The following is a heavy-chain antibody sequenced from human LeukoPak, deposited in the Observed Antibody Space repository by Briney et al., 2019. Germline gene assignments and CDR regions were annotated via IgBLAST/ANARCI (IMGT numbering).Heavy chain of an antibody. V-gene: IGHV3-49*03. D-gene: IGHD3-10*01. CDR2: IRSKAYGGTT. Sequence: GRSLRLSCTASGFTFGDYVMSWFRQAPGKGLEWVGFIRSKAYGGTTEYAAPVKGRFTISRDDSKSIAYVQMNSLKTEDTAVYYCTSQKDYYGSGSYWTFDPWGQGTLVTVSS. CDR3: TSQKDYYGSGSYWTFDP. CDR1: GFTFGDYV. J-gene: IGHJ5*02.